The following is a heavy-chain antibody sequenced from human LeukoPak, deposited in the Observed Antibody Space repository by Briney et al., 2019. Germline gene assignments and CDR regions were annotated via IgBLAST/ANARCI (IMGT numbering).Heavy chain of an antibody. CDR3: ARSVLRFLEWPLDY. CDR1: GGTFSSYA. V-gene: IGHV1-69*13. Sequence: SVTVSCKASGGTFSSYAISWVRQAPGQGLEWMGGIIPIFGTANYAQKFQGRVTITADESTSTAYMELSSLRSEDTAVYYCARSVLRFLEWPLDYWGQGTLVTVSS. CDR2: IIPIFGTA. D-gene: IGHD3-3*01. J-gene: IGHJ4*02.